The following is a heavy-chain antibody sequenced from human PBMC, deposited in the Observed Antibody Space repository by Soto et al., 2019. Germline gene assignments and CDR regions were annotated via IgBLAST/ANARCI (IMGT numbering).Heavy chain of an antibody. CDR1: GGSIRGSY. V-gene: IGHV4-59*01. D-gene: IGHD3-10*01. CDR3: AKKSDVFGWFDP. J-gene: IGHJ5*02. CDR2: MYYGGST. Sequence: QVQLQESGPGLVKPSETLSLTCTVSGGSIRGSYWSWIRQPPGKGLEWIGYMYYGGSTKYNPSLRSRVAISIDTSKNQFSLNLTSLTAADTAVYYCAKKSDVFGWFDPWGQGTLVTVSS.